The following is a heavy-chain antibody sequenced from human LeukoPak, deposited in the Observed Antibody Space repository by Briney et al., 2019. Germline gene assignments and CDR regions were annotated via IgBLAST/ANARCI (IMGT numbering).Heavy chain of an antibody. CDR3: ARESGGGWYFDY. CDR2: INHNGNVN. CDR1: GFTFSSYW. Sequence: PGGSLRLSCAASGFTFSSYWMNWARQAPGKGLEWVASINHNGNVNYYVDSVKGRFTISRDNAKNSLYLQMNSLRAEDTAVYYCARESGGGWYFDYWGQGTLVTVSS. D-gene: IGHD6-19*01. V-gene: IGHV3-7*03. J-gene: IGHJ4*02.